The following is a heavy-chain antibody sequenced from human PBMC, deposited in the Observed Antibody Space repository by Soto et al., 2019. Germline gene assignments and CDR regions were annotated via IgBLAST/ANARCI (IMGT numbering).Heavy chain of an antibody. V-gene: IGHV3-30*18. Sequence: QVRLEESGGGVVQPGRSLRLSCAASGFTFTSYGMHWVRQAPGKGLEWVAVISYDGNKTNHADPVKGRFTISRDNSNNTLYLPMTSLKADDTGLYVCVKDLGPRAVAGDFDYWGQGTLVIVS. CDR1: GFTFTSYG. D-gene: IGHD6-19*01. J-gene: IGHJ4*02. CDR2: ISYDGNKT. CDR3: VKDLGPRAVAGDFDY.